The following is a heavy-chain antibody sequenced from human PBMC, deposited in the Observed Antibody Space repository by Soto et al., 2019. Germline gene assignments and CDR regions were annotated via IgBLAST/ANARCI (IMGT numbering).Heavy chain of an antibody. Sequence: SETLSLTSNVSGGSISSYYWRWIRQPPGKGLEWIGYIYYSGSTNYNPSLKSRVTISVDTSKNQFSLKLSSVTAADTAVYYCARDSWSSLYGMDVWGQGTTAPVSS. V-gene: IGHV4-59*01. J-gene: IGHJ6*02. CDR1: GGSISSYY. D-gene: IGHD1-26*01. CDR2: IYYSGST. CDR3: ARDSWSSLYGMDV.